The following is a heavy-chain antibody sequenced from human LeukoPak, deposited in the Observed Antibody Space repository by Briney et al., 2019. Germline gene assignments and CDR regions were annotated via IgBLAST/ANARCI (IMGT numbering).Heavy chain of an antibody. J-gene: IGHJ4*02. CDR2: ITSGFTT. D-gene: IGHD5/OR15-5a*01. V-gene: IGHV3-23*01. CDR1: GLSFSNYA. Sequence: QPGGSLRLSCGASGLSFSNYAMSWVRQAPGKGLEWISGITSGFTTYYADSVKGRFTISRDNSKNTFHLQMSSLRAEDTAIYYCAKDFYESRLANGFFEYWGQGTLVTVSS. CDR3: AKDFYESRLANGFFEY.